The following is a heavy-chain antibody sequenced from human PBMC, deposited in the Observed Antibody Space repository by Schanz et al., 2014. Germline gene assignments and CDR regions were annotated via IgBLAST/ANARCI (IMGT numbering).Heavy chain of an antibody. CDR1: EFTFSTDA. CDR2: ISGSGGST. V-gene: IGHV3-23*01. D-gene: IGHD1-26*01. Sequence: DVQLLESGGGLVQPGGSLRLSCAASEFTFSTDAMSWVRQAPGKGLEWVSAISGSGGSTYYADSVKGRFTISRDNSKNTLYLQMNSLRAEDTAVYYCARDHTTESYYSAGPPIDYWGQGTLLTVSS. CDR3: ARDHTTESYYSAGPPIDY. J-gene: IGHJ4*02.